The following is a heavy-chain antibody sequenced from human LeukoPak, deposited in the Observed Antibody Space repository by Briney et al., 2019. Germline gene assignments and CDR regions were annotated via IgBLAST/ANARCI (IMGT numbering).Heavy chain of an antibody. D-gene: IGHD5-12*01. CDR1: GFTLSSYS. CDR2: ISYDGSNK. J-gene: IGHJ3*02. V-gene: IGHV3-30*03. Sequence: GGSLRLSCAASGFTLSSYSMNWVRQAPGKGLEWVAVISYDGSNKYYADSVKGRFTISRDNSKNTLYLQMNSLRAEDTAVYYCARDRAGLRWGAFDIWGQGTMVTVSS. CDR3: ARDRAGLRWGAFDI.